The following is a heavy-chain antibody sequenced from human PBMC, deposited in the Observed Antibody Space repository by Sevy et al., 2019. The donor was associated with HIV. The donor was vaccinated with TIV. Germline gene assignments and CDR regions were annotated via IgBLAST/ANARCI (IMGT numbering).Heavy chain of an antibody. CDR1: GGSISSYF. J-gene: IGHJ4*02. V-gene: IGHV4-59*01. Sequence: SETLSLTCSVSGGSISSYFWTWVRQSPGKGLEWIGNIYLTGNTDYSPSLKSRVTFSLDTSKSQFSLTLKSVTAADTAIYFCARDSTTRPRVLDYWGQGTLVTVSS. D-gene: IGHD1-1*01. CDR2: IYLTGNT. CDR3: ARDSTTRPRVLDY.